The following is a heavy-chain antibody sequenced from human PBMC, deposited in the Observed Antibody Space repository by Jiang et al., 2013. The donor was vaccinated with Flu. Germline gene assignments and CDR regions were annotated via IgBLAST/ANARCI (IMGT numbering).Heavy chain of an antibody. V-gene: IGHV4-59*01. D-gene: IGHD2/OR15-2a*01. CDR2: IYYSGNT. J-gene: IGHJ5*02. Sequence: PGLVKPSETLSLTCTVSGGPINSAYWSWLRQPPGKGLEWIGYIYYSGNTNYNPSLKSRVTISLDTSKNQFSLKLSSVTATDTAVYYCARDGSFPQAWFDPWGQGTLVTVSS. CDR3: ARDGSFPQAWFDP. CDR1: GGPINSAY.